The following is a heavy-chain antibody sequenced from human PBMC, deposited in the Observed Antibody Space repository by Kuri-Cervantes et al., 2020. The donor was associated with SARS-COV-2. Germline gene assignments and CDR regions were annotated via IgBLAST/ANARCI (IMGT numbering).Heavy chain of an antibody. D-gene: IGHD3-22*01. V-gene: IGHV1-3*01. Sequence: ASVNVSFKASGYTFTSYAMHWVRQAPGQRLEWMGWINAGNGNTKYSQKFQGRVTITRDTSASTAYMELSSLRSEDTAVYYCAREYYDSSGYYYYCYYGMDVWGQGTTVTVSS. CDR2: INAGNGNT. J-gene: IGHJ6*02. CDR3: AREYYDSSGYYYYCYYGMDV. CDR1: GYTFTSYA.